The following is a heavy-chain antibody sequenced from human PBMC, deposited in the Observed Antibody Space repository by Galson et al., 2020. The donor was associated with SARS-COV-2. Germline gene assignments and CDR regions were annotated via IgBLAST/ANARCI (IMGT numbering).Heavy chain of an antibody. CDR2: ISYDGSNK. CDR1: GFTFSSYG. CDR3: AKDLVPYDSSGYRNYYYYYGMDV. Sequence: GESLKISCAASGFTFSSYGMHWVRQAPGKGLEWVAVISYDGSNKYYADSVKGRFTISRDNSKNTLYLQMNSLRAEDTAVYYCAKDLVPYDSSGYRNYYYYYGMDVWGQGTTVTVSS. V-gene: IGHV3-30*18. J-gene: IGHJ6*02. D-gene: IGHD3-22*01.